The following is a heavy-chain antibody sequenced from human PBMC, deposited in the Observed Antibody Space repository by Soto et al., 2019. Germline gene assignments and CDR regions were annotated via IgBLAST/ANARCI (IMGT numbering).Heavy chain of an antibody. Sequence: GASVKVSCKASGFTFISSAVQWVRQAPGQGLEWMGWISAYNGNTNYAQKLQGRVTMTTDTSTSTAYMELRSLRSDDTAVYYCARDPPPMDVWGQGTTVTVSS. CDR1: GFTFISSA. CDR3: ARDPPPMDV. V-gene: IGHV1-18*01. J-gene: IGHJ6*02. CDR2: ISAYNGNT.